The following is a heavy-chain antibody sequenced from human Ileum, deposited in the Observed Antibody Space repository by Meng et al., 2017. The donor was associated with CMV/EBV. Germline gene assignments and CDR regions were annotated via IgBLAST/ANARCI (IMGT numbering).Heavy chain of an antibody. V-gene: IGHV3-15*01. CDR2: IKAKADGGTT. Sequence: LGLVESGGGLVKPVRSLSLSCAASGFTFTYAWMSWVRQAPGKGLEWVGRIKAKADGGTTEYPAPVKGRFTISRDDSKNTLFLQMNSLKTEDTAVYYCTTGRAHWGQGTLVTVSS. CDR3: TTGRAH. CDR1: GFTFTYAW. J-gene: IGHJ4*02.